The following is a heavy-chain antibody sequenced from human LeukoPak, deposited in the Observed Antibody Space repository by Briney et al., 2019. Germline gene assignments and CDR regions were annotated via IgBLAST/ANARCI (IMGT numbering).Heavy chain of an antibody. CDR1: GFTFSSYS. J-gene: IGHJ4*02. D-gene: IGHD3-9*01. V-gene: IGHV3-21*01. Sequence: GGSLRLSCAASGFTFSSYSMNWVRQAPGKGLEWVSFISSSRSYIYYADSVKGRFTISRDNAKNSLYLQMNSLRAEDTAVYYCAREPRLRYFDFDYWGQGTLVTVSS. CDR2: ISSSRSYI. CDR3: AREPRLRYFDFDY.